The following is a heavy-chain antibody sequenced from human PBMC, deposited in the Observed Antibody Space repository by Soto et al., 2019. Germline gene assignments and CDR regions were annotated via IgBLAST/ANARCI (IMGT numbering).Heavy chain of an antibody. V-gene: IGHV1-3*04. CDR1: GYNFTTYP. D-gene: IGHD3-10*01. Sequence: QVQFVQSGAEVKKPGASVKVSCKASGYNFTTYPIHWVRQAPGQRLVWMGWINTGKGNTKYSQKFQGRVTITRDIYASTAYMNLSSLRSGDTAVYYCARGPWGGAVEAFDIWGQGTMVTVSS. J-gene: IGHJ3*02. CDR3: ARGPWGGAVEAFDI. CDR2: INTGKGNT.